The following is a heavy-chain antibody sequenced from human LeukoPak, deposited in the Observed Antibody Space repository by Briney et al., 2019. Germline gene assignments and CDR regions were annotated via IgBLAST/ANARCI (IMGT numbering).Heavy chain of an antibody. V-gene: IGHV3-7*01. Sequence: GGSLRLSCAASGFALSKYWMSWVRQAPGKGLEWVANIKQDESEKYYADSVKGRFTISRDNAKNTLYLQMNSLRAEDTAVYCCTREVLNAFDSWGQGTLVTVSS. CDR1: GFALSKYW. J-gene: IGHJ3*02. CDR2: IKQDESEK. CDR3: TREVLNAFDS. D-gene: IGHD3-10*01.